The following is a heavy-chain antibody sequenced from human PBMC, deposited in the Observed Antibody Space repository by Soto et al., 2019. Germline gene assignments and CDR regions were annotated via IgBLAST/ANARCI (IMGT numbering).Heavy chain of an antibody. D-gene: IGHD2-15*01. Sequence: QEQLLQSGAEVRKPGSSVKVSCKASGGTFNNYAVSWVRQAPGQGLEWMGGIIPMFETVNYAQRFQGRSTIAADESTSTAYMALTSLTSADTAIYFCARGLRTGNYGMDVWGQGTTVTVSS. CDR2: IIPMFETV. J-gene: IGHJ6*02. V-gene: IGHV1-69*01. CDR3: ARGLRTGNYGMDV. CDR1: GGTFNNYA.